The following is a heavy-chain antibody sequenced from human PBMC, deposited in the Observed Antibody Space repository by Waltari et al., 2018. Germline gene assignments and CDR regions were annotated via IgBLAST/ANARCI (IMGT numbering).Heavy chain of an antibody. CDR2: ISSAGVSL. Sequence: EVQLVESGGGLVQPGGSLRLSCAASGFIFSNYEMNWVRQAPGKGLEWVSNISSAGVSLSYADSVRGRFTISRDNARNSLFLQMNSLKVEDTAVYYCARDYRGSYNPFDHWGRGTLVTVSS. CDR1: GFIFSNYE. V-gene: IGHV3-48*03. D-gene: IGHD1-26*01. CDR3: ARDYRGSYNPFDH. J-gene: IGHJ5*02.